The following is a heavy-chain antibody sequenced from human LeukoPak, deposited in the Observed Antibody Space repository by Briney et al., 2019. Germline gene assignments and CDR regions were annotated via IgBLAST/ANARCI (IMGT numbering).Heavy chain of an antibody. D-gene: IGHD3-10*01. CDR3: AKDRGDGSIDN. Sequence: GGSLRLSCAASGFTFDDYGMHWVRQSPGKGLEWVSGISWNSGNTAYADSMKGRFTISRDNAMNSLYLQMNSLRAVDTALYYCAKDRGDGSIDNWGQGTLVTVSS. V-gene: IGHV3-9*01. CDR1: GFTFDDYG. J-gene: IGHJ4*02. CDR2: ISWNSGNT.